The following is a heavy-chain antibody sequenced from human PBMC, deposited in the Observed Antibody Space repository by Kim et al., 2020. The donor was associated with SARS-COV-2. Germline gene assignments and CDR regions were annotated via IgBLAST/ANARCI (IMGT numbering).Heavy chain of an antibody. J-gene: IGHJ4*02. CDR1: GGSISSSSYY. CDR2: IYYSGST. V-gene: IGHV4-39*01. Sequence: SETLSLTCTVSGGSISSSSYYWGWIRQPPGKGLEWIGSIYYSGSTYYNPSLKSRVTISVDTSKNQFSLKLSSVTAADTAVYYCARSPGGWVRSVVVVAATYFDYWGQGTLVTVSS. CDR3: ARSPGGWVRSVVVVAATYFDY. D-gene: IGHD2-15*01.